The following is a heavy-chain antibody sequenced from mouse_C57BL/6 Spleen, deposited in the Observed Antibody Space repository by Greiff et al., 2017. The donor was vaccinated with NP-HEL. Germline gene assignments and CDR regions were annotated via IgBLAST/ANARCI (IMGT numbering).Heavy chain of an antibody. Sequence: VQLQQSGAELARPGASVKLSCKASGYTFTSYGISWVKQRTGQGLEWIGEIYPRSGNTYYNEKFKGKATLTADKSSSTAYMELRSLTSEDSAVYFCARAGAQAAHFDDWGQGTTLTVSS. CDR2: IYPRSGNT. J-gene: IGHJ2*01. D-gene: IGHD3-2*02. CDR1: GYTFTSYG. CDR3: ARAGAQAAHFDD. V-gene: IGHV1-81*01.